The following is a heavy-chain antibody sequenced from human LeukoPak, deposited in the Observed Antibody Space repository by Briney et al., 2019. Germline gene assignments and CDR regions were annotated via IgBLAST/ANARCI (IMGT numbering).Heavy chain of an antibody. CDR1: GGTFSSYA. CDR2: VRPNSGGT. J-gene: IGHJ6*03. Sequence: ASVKVSCKASGGTFSSYAISWVRQAPGQGLEWMGWVRPNSGGTKYSQKFQGRVTMTRDTSINTAYMELDRLRSDDTAVYYCARDDDYGSGTYMDVWGKGTTVTVSS. CDR3: ARDDDYGSGTYMDV. V-gene: IGHV1-2*02. D-gene: IGHD3-10*01.